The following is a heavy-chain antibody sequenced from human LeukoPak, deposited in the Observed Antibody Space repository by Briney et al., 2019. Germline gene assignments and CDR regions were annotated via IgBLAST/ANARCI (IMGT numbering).Heavy chain of an antibody. CDR2: ISFDGANK. Sequence: GRSLRLSCATSGFTFSMSSMHSVRLAPGKGLELLAGISFDGANKFSGDSVEGRFSISRDNSNNTLYLQMNSLGLDDKAVYFCARGRAGIAAAGFDYWGQGTLVTVSS. V-gene: IGHV3-30*04. J-gene: IGHJ4*02. CDR1: GFTFSMSS. D-gene: IGHD6-13*01. CDR3: ARGRAGIAAAGFDY.